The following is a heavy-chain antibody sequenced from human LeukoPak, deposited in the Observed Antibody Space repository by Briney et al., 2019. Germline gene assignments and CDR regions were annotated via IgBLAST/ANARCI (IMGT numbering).Heavy chain of an antibody. CDR3: ARLRDGNYYYGMDV. V-gene: IGHV5-51*01. CDR2: IYPGDSDT. D-gene: IGHD5-24*01. CDR1: GYSLTSYW. Sequence: GESLKISCTSSGYSLTSYWIGWVRQMPGKGLEWMGIIYPGDSDTRYRPSLQGQVTISADKSISTAYLQWRSLKASDTAMYYCARLRDGNYYYGMDVWGQGTTVTVSS. J-gene: IGHJ6*02.